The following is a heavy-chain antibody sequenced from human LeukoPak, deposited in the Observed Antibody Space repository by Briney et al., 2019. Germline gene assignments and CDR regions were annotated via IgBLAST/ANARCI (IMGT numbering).Heavy chain of an antibody. V-gene: IGHV1-69*06. CDR1: GGTFSSYA. CDR3: ARERLYYYDSSGTADDAFDI. J-gene: IGHJ3*02. Sequence: GASVKVSCKASGGTFSSYAISWVRQAPGQGLEWMGRIIPIFGTANYAQKFQGRVTITADKSTSTAYMGLSSLRSEDTAVYYCARERLYYYDSSGTADDAFDIWGQGTMVTVSS. CDR2: IIPIFGTA. D-gene: IGHD3-22*01.